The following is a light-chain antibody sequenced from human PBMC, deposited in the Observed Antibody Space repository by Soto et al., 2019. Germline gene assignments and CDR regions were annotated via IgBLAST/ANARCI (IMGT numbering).Light chain of an antibody. CDR2: GAS. CDR1: QSVNTN. CDR3: QQYGSSLWT. Sequence: ELVMTQSPATLSVSPGERATFSCRASQSVNTNLAWYQLKPGQAPRLLIYGASSRATGIPDRFSGSGSGTEFTLTISRLEPEDFAVYYCQQYGSSLWTFGQGTKVDIK. J-gene: IGKJ1*01. V-gene: IGKV3-20*01.